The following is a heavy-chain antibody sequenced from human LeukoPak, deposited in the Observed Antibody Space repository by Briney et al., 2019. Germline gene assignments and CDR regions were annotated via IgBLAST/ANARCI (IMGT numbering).Heavy chain of an antibody. CDR2: ISLSGGT. CDR3: VRDQHGMDA. Sequence: PSQTLSLTCTVSGGSISSGDYYWSWIRQPPGQGLEWIGYISLSGGTYYNPSLKRRATISLDTSRNQFSLKLSSVGAADTAVYYCVRDQHGMDAWGQGTTVAVSS. CDR1: GGSISSGDYY. J-gene: IGHJ6*02. V-gene: IGHV4-30-4*01.